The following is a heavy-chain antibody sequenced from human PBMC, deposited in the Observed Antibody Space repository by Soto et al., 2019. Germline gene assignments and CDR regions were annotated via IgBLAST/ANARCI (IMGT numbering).Heavy chain of an antibody. Sequence: SETLSLTCTVSGGSISGYYWNWIRQPAGKGLEWIGRVYGSGGTNYNPSLKSRVTMSRDTSKRSFSLKLTSVTAADTAVYYCARGGVAGVDYGIDVWGQGTTVTVSS. D-gene: IGHD6-19*01. CDR1: GGSISGYY. CDR2: VYGSGGT. CDR3: ARGGVAGVDYGIDV. J-gene: IGHJ6*02. V-gene: IGHV4-4*07.